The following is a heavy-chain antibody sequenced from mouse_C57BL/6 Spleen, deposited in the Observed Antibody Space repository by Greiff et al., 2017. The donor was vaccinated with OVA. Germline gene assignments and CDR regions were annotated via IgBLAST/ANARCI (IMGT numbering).Heavy chain of an antibody. J-gene: IGHJ4*01. CDR1: GYTFTDYY. Sequence: EVQLQQSGPELVKPGASVKISCKASGYTFTDYYMNWVKQSHGKSLEWIGDINPNNGGTSYNQKFKGKATLTVDKSSSTAYMELRSLTSEDSAGYYCARPRAAYYSNTYYAMDDWGQGTSVTVSS. V-gene: IGHV1-26*01. CDR2: INPNNGGT. CDR3: ARPRAAYYSNTYYAMDD. D-gene: IGHD2-5*01.